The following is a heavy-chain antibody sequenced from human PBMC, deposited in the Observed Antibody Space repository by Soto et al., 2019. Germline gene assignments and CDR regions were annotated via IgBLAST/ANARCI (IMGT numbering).Heavy chain of an antibody. Sequence: ASVKVSCKASGYTFTGYYMHWVRQAPGQGLEWMGWINPNSGGTNYAQKFQGWVTMTRDTSISTAYMELSRLRSDDTAVYYCARGSPIGGSCQTNLVSYYYYYMDVWGKGTTVTVSS. CDR2: INPNSGGT. CDR3: ARGSPIGGSCQTNLVSYYYYYMDV. V-gene: IGHV1-2*04. J-gene: IGHJ6*03. D-gene: IGHD2-15*01. CDR1: GYTFTGYY.